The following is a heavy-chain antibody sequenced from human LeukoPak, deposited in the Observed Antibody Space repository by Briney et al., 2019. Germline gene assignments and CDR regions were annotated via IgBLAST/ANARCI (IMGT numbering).Heavy chain of an antibody. D-gene: IGHD3-10*01. CDR3: ARDEGTMVRGVIRSFDY. CDR2: ISYDGSNK. CDR1: GFTFSIYA. V-gene: IGHV3-30*04. Sequence: GGSLSLSCAASGFTFSIYAMHWVRQAPGKGLEWVAVISYDGSNKFYADSVKGRFTISRDNSKNTLYLQMNSLRAEDTAVYYCARDEGTMVRGVIRSFDYWGQGTLVTASS. J-gene: IGHJ4*02.